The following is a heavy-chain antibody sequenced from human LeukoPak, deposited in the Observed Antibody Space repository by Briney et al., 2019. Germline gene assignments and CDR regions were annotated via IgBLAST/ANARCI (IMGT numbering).Heavy chain of an antibody. J-gene: IGHJ1*01. CDR2: ISASGGGT. D-gene: IGHD6-13*01. Sequence: GGSLRLSCAASGFTFSSYAMSWVRQAPGKGLEWVSGISASGGGTYYADSVKGRFTISRDNSKNTLYLQMNSLRAEDTAVYYCAKGEYSSSWYAEYFQHWGQGTPVTVSS. V-gene: IGHV3-23*01. CDR1: GFTFSSYA. CDR3: AKGEYSSSWYAEYFQH.